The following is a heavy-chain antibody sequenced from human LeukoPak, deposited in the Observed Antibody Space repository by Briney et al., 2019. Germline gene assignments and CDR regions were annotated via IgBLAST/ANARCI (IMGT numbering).Heavy chain of an antibody. CDR2: IYYSGST. Sequence: SETLSLTCTVSGGSISSYYWSWIRQPPGKGLEWIGYIYYSGSTNYNPSLKSRVTISVDTSKNQFSLKLSSVTAADTAVCYCARAYYYDSSGYYDDAFDIWGQGTMVTVSS. CDR3: ARAYYYDSSGYYDDAFDI. J-gene: IGHJ3*02. CDR1: GGSISSYY. V-gene: IGHV4-59*01. D-gene: IGHD3-22*01.